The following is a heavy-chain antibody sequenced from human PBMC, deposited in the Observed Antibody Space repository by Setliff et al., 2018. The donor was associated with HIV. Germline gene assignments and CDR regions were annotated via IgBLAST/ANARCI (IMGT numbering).Heavy chain of an antibody. D-gene: IGHD2-21*02. CDR2: IDHSGNT. CDR1: GDSISSGGHY. Sequence: SETLSLTCSVSGDSISSGGHYWSWIRQPPGKGLEWIGSIDHSGNTYYTPSLKSQVSLSVDTSKNQFSLRLSAVTAADTAVYYCASLTVYGGDSGSHWGQGTLVTVSS. V-gene: IGHV4-39*07. J-gene: IGHJ4*02. CDR3: ASLTVYGGDSGSH.